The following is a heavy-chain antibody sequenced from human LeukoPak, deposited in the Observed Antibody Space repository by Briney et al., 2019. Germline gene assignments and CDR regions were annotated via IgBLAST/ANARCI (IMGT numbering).Heavy chain of an antibody. J-gene: IGHJ4*02. D-gene: IGHD3-10*01. CDR3: ARGNYGSGSHVLDY. CDR1: GGSISSSSYY. V-gene: IGHV4-39*07. Sequence: PSETLSLTCTVSGGSISSSSYYWGWIRQPPGKGLEWIGSIYYSGSTYYNPSLKSRVTISVDTSKNQFSLTLSSVTAADTAVYYCARGNYGSGSHVLDYWGQGTLVTVSS. CDR2: IYYSGST.